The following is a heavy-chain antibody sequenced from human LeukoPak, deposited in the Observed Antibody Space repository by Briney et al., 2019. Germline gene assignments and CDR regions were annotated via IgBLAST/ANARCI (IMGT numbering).Heavy chain of an antibody. V-gene: IGHV4-34*01. J-gene: IGHJ6*02. CDR3: ARESDSSYYYYGMDV. Sequence: SETLSLTCAVYGGSFSGYYWSWIRQPPGKRLEWIGEINHSGSTNYNPSLKSRVTISVDTSKNQFSLKLSSVTAADTAVYYCARESDSSYYYYGMDVWGQGTTVTVSS. CDR1: GGSFSGYY. D-gene: IGHD6-13*01. CDR2: INHSGST.